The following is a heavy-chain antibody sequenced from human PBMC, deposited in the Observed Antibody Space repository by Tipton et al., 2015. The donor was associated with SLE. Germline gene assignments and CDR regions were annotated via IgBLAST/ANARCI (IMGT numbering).Heavy chain of an antibody. CDR3: ARWGAQLGTDNWFDP. Sequence: TLSLTCTVSGDSISSHSWSWIRQPPGKGLEWIGCMYYSGSTNYNPSLKSRVTISVDTSKNQFSLKLSSVTAADTAVYYCARWGAQLGTDNWFDPWGQGTLVAVSS. CDR1: GDSISSHS. D-gene: IGHD1-14*01. J-gene: IGHJ5*02. V-gene: IGHV4-59*11. CDR2: MYYSGST.